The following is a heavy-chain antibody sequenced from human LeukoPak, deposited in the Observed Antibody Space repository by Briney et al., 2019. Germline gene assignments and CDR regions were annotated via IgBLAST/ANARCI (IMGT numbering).Heavy chain of an antibody. D-gene: IGHD3-22*01. CDR1: GGSISSYY. CDR3: ARDSYYYDSSGYYPHFDY. V-gene: IGHV4-4*07. CDR2: IYTSGST. Sequence: SETLSLTCTVSGGSISSYYWSWIRQPAGKGLEWIGRIYTSGSTNYNPSLKSRVTMSVDTSKNQFSLKLSSVTAADTAVYYCARDSYYYDSSGYYPHFDYWGQGTLVTVSS. J-gene: IGHJ4*02.